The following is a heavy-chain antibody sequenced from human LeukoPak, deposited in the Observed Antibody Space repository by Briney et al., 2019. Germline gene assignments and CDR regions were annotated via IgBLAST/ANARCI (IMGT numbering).Heavy chain of an antibody. CDR2: IKEDGSEK. CDR3: ARYYYNDSGYSEDAFDI. D-gene: IGHD3-22*01. V-gene: IGHV3-7*01. CDR1: GFTFSRYW. Sequence: PGGSLRLSCAASGFTFSRYWMTWVRQAPGKGLEWVANIKEDGSEKYYVDSMEGRFTISRDNAKNSLYLQMNSLRVEDTAVYYCARYYYNDSGYSEDAFDIWGQGTMVTVSA. J-gene: IGHJ3*02.